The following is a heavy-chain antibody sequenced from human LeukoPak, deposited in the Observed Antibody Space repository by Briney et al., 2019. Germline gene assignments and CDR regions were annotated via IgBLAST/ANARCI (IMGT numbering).Heavy chain of an antibody. CDR3: ARLRAYGSGSYYYYYYYMDV. Sequence: SETLSLTCTVSGGSISSYYWSWIRQPAGKGLEWIGRIYTSGSTNYNPSLKSRVTISVDTSKNQFSLKLSSVTAADTAVYYCARLRAYGSGSYYYYYYYMDVWGKGTTVTISS. D-gene: IGHD3-10*01. CDR2: IYTSGST. CDR1: GGSISSYY. V-gene: IGHV4-4*07. J-gene: IGHJ6*03.